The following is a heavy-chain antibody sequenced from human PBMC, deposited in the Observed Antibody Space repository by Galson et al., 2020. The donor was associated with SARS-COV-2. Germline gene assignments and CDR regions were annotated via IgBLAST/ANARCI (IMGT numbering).Heavy chain of an antibody. J-gene: IGHJ5*02. CDR2: ISDTGTTV. Sequence: PGGSLRLSCAASGFTFSTYEMNWVRQAPGKGLEWVSYISDTGTTVYYADSVKGRFTISRDNTRNSLYLQMNSLRAEDTAVYYCAREKEGYYDFWFDPWGQGTLVTVSS. D-gene: IGHD3-3*01. CDR3: AREKEGYYDFWFDP. CDR1: GFTFSTYE. V-gene: IGHV3-48*03.